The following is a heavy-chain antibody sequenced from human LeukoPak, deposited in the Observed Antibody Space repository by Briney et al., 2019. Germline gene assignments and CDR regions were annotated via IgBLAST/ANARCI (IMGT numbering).Heavy chain of an antibody. D-gene: IGHD2-2*01. J-gene: IGHJ5*02. V-gene: IGHV4-34*01. CDR1: GGSFSGYY. Sequence: SETLSLTCAVYGGSFSGYYWSWIRQPPGKGLEWIGEINHSGSTNYNPSLKSRVTISVDTSKNQFSLKLSSVTAAATAVYYCARVLPGYCSSTSCYVGPSWFDPWGQGTLVTVSS. CDR2: INHSGST. CDR3: ARVLPGYCSSTSCYVGPSWFDP.